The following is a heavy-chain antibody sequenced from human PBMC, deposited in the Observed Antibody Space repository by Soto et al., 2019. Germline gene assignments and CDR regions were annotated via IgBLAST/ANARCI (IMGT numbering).Heavy chain of an antibody. CDR1: GGSFSGYY. J-gene: IGHJ3*02. D-gene: IGHD1-26*01. Sequence: QVQLQQWGAGLLKPSETLSLTCAVYGGSFSGYYWSWIRQPPGKGLEWIGEINHSGSTNYNPSLKSRVTISVDTSKNQFSLKLSSVTAADTAVYYCARFGKVEWELPRHAFDIWGQGTMVTVSS. CDR2: INHSGST. V-gene: IGHV4-34*01. CDR3: ARFGKVEWELPRHAFDI.